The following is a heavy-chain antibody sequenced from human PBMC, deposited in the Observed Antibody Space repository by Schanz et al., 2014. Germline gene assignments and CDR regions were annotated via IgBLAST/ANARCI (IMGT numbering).Heavy chain of an antibody. CDR3: ARDGDRFYHNYYMDV. Sequence: VQLVESGGGLVQPGGSLRLSCVVSGFTVSSDHMSWVRQAPGKGLEWVSDISSGSSYANYADSVKGRFTVSRDNARNSLYLHMNTLGAEDTAVYYCARDGDRFYHNYYMDVWGKGTTVTVSS. V-gene: IGHV3-11*06. J-gene: IGHJ6*03. D-gene: IGHD4-17*01. CDR2: ISSGSSYA. CDR1: GFTVSSDH.